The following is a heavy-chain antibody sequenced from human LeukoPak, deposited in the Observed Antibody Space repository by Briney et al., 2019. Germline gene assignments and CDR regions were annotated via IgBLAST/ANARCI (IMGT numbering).Heavy chain of an antibody. V-gene: IGHV3-23*01. J-gene: IGHJ4*02. CDR2: IIDSGSTS. Sequence: GGSLRLSCAASGFTFSSYAMSWVRQAPGKGLEWVSSIIDSGSTSFYADSVKGRFTISRDNSKNTLFLQMNSLRAEDTALYYCAKRGRYYFDYWGQGTLVTVSS. CDR1: GFTFSSYA. CDR3: AKRGRYYFDY. D-gene: IGHD3-10*01.